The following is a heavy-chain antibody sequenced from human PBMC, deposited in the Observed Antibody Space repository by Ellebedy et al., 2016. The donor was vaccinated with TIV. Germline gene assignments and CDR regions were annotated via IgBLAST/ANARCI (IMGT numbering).Heavy chain of an antibody. D-gene: IGHD6-19*01. J-gene: IGHJ4*02. CDR1: GFTFSTSW. Sequence: PGGSLRLSCAGSGFTFSTSWIHWVRQAPGKGLERVANIKKEGSETYYVDSVKGRFTISRDNAKNSVYLQMNSLRVEDTDVYYCASGAGWLIDYWGQGTLATVSS. V-gene: IGHV3-7*01. CDR2: IKKEGSET. CDR3: ASGAGWLIDY.